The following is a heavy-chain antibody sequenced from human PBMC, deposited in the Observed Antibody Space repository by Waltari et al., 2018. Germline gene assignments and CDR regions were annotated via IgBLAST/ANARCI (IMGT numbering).Heavy chain of an antibody. Sequence: QVQLVESGGGVVQPGGSLRLSCAASGFTFSSYGMHWVRQAPGKGLEWVAFIRYDGSNKYYADSVKGRFTISRDNSKNTLYLQMNSLRAEDTAVYYCAKDFPYDSSGLGYWGQGTLVTVSS. D-gene: IGHD3-22*01. CDR2: IRYDGSNK. V-gene: IGHV3-30*02. J-gene: IGHJ4*02. CDR3: AKDFPYDSSGLGY. CDR1: GFTFSSYG.